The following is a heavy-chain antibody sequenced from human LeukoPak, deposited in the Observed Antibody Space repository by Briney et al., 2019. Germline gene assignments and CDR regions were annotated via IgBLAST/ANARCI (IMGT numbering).Heavy chain of an antibody. V-gene: IGHV3-7*03. D-gene: IGHD5-24*01. CDR1: GFMFSSNW. CDR2: IKEDGTET. Sequence: GSLRLSCAASGFMFSSNWMSWVRLAPGKGLEWVANIKEDGTETYYVDSVKGRFTISRDNAKNSLYLQMNSLRVEDTAVYYCAKEGRSLQTYWGQGTLVTLSS. J-gene: IGHJ4*02. CDR3: AKEGRSLQTY.